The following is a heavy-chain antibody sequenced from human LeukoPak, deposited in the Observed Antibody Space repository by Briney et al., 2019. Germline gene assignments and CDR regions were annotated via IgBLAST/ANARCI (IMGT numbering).Heavy chain of an antibody. V-gene: IGHV1-69*04. CDR3: ARGAKTANAFDI. CDR1: GGAFSSYA. Sequence: SVKVSCKTSGGAFSSYAISWVRQAPGQGLEWMGRIIPILGIANYAQKFQGRVTITADKSTSTAYMELSSLRSEDTAVYYCARGAKTANAFDIWGQGTMVTVSS. J-gene: IGHJ3*02. D-gene: IGHD5-18*01. CDR2: IIPILGIA.